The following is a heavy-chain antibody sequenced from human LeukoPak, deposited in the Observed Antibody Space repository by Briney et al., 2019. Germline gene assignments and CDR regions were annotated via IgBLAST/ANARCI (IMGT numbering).Heavy chain of an antibody. CDR2: ISYDGSNK. D-gene: IGHD3-22*01. V-gene: IGHV3-30*18. Sequence: GGSLRLSCAASGFTFSSYGMHWVRQAPGKGLEWVAVISYDGSNKYYADSVKGRFTISRDNSKNTLYLQMNSLRAEDTAVYYCAKDRVITFYYDSSGYTFDYWGQGTLVTVSS. J-gene: IGHJ4*02. CDR1: GFTFSSYG. CDR3: AKDRVITFYYDSSGYTFDY.